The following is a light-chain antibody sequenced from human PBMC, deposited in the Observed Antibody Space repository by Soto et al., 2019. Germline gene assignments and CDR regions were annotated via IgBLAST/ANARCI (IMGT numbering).Light chain of an antibody. CDR2: DAS. Sequence: IVLTQSPATLSFSPGERATLSCRASQSVGSYLAWYQQKPGQAPRLLIYDASNRATGIPARFSGSGSGTDFTLIISSLEPEDFALYHRQQRSCPPTFAGGTKV. CDR1: QSVGSY. V-gene: IGKV3-11*01. CDR3: QQRSCPPT. J-gene: IGKJ4*01.